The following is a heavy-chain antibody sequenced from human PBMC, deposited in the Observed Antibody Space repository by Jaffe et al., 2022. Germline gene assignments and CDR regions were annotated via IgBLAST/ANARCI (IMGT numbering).Heavy chain of an antibody. Sequence: EVQLVESGGGLVQPGRSLRLSCAASGFTFDDYAMHWVRQAPGKGLEWVSGISWNSGSIGYADSVKGRFTISRDNAKNSLYLQMNSLRAEDTALYYCAKKGPMKYSSGWYFDLWGRGTLVTVSS. CDR3: AKKGPMKYSSGWYFDL. CDR1: GFTFDDYA. CDR2: ISWNSGSI. V-gene: IGHV3-9*01. D-gene: IGHD6-19*01. J-gene: IGHJ2*01.